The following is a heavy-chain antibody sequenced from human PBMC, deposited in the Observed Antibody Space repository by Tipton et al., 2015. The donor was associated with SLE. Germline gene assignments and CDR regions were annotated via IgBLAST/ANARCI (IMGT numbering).Heavy chain of an antibody. J-gene: IGHJ4*02. CDR2: IYSGGST. CDR1: GFTVSSNY. D-gene: IGHD1-26*01. V-gene: IGHV3-66*02. Sequence: SLRLSCAASGFTVSSNYMSCVRQAPGKGPEWVSVIYSGGSTYYADSVKGRFTISRDNSKNTLYLQMNSLRAEDTAVYYCARDRRPWGSYADYWGQGTLVTVSS. CDR3: ARDRRPWGSYADY.